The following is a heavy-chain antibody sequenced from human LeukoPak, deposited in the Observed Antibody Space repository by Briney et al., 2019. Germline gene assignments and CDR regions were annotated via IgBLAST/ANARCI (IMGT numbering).Heavy chain of an antibody. Sequence: GGSLRLSCAASGFTFSSYWMNWARQAPGKGLEWVASINHNGNVNYYVDSVKGRFTISRDNSKNTLYLQINSLRAEDTAVYYCARESNTVNDYWGQGTLVTVSS. CDR2: INHNGNVN. CDR1: GFTFSSYW. V-gene: IGHV3-7*01. CDR3: ARESNTVNDY. J-gene: IGHJ4*02. D-gene: IGHD2/OR15-2a*01.